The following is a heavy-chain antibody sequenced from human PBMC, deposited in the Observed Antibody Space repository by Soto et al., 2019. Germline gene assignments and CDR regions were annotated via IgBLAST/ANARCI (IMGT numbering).Heavy chain of an antibody. CDR2: IKQDGSAK. CDR3: AGGTGWVHDY. Sequence: PGGSLRLSCAGYGFTFSNYWMNWVRQTPGKGLEWVANIKQDGSAKNYVESVKGRFTISRDNAKNLVYLQTNSLRAEDTAVYYCAGGTGWVHDYWGQGT. CDR1: GFTFSNYW. V-gene: IGHV3-7*04. J-gene: IGHJ4*02. D-gene: IGHD1-1*01.